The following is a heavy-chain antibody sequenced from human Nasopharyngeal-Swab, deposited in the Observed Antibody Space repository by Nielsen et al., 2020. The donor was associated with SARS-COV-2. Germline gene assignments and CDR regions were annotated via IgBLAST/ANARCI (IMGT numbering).Heavy chain of an antibody. CDR2: ITSGNSV. J-gene: IGHJ4*02. V-gene: IGHV3-48*04. Sequence: GESLKISCATSGFTFSPYTMTWVRQAPGKGLQWISYITSGNSVQYADSVRGRFTISRDNAKNSLYLQMNRLTAEDTAVYYCARERGGGYGDYWGPGPLVTVSS. CDR3: ARERGGGYGDY. D-gene: IGHD5-12*01. CDR1: GFTFSPYT.